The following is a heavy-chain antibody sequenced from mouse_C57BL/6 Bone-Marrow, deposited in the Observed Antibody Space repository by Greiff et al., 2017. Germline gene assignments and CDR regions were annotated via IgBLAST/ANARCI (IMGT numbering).Heavy chain of an antibody. Sequence: EVQRVESGGDLVKPGGSLKLSCAASGFTFSSYGMSWVRQTPDKRLEWVATISSGGSYTYYPDSVKGRFTISRDNAKNTLYLQMSSLKSEDTAMYYCARHGGYKYYFDYWGQGTTLTVSS. D-gene: IGHD3-1*01. J-gene: IGHJ2*01. V-gene: IGHV5-6*01. CDR3: ARHGGYKYYFDY. CDR2: ISSGGSYT. CDR1: GFTFSSYG.